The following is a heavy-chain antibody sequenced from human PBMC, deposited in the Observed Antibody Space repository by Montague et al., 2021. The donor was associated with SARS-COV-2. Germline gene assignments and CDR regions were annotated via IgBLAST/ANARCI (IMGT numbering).Heavy chain of an antibody. CDR2: FYHSGGT. Sequence: SETLSLTCTVSGGSISSYFWSWIRQSPGKGLEWIGYFYHSGGTKYNPSLKSRVTISGDTSKNQFSLKLSSVTTADTAVYYCARPGAVPMDWGQGTLVTVSS. D-gene: IGHD1-1*01. CDR1: GGSISSYF. J-gene: IGHJ4*02. CDR3: ARPGAVPMD. V-gene: IGHV4-59*13.